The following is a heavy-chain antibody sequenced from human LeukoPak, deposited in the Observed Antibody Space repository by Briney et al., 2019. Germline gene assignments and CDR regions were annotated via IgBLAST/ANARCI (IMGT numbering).Heavy chain of an antibody. CDR3: ARDVITMVRGDYYGMDV. D-gene: IGHD3-10*01. CDR1: GFTFSNFW. CDR2: INRDGSEK. Sequence: GGSLRLSCAASGFTFSNFWMSWVRQAPGKGLEWVANINRDGSEKNYVDSVKGRFTISRDNAKNSLYLQMNSLRAEDTAVYYCARDVITMVRGDYYGMDVWGQGTTVTVSS. V-gene: IGHV3-7*01. J-gene: IGHJ6*02.